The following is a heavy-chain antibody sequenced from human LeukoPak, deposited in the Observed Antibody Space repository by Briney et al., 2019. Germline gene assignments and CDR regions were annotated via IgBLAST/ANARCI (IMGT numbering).Heavy chain of an antibody. J-gene: IGHJ1*01. Sequence: GGSLRLSCAASGFTFDDYAMHWVRHAPGKGLEWVSRISWDGGSTYYADSVKGRFTISRDNSKNSLYLQMNSLRAEDTALYYCVKGYGAWYFQHWGQGTLVTVSS. CDR2: ISWDGGST. V-gene: IGHV3-43D*03. CDR1: GFTFDDYA. D-gene: IGHD4-17*01. CDR3: VKGYGAWYFQH.